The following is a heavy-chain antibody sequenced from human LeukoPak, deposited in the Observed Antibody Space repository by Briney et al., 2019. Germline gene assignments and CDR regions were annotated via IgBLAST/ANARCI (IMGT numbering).Heavy chain of an antibody. J-gene: IGHJ5*02. CDR3: ARDPVVVAASNGRENWFDP. V-gene: IGHV1-24*01. CDR1: GYTLTELS. Sequence: ASVKVSCKVSGYTLTELSMHWVRQAPGKGLEWMGGFDPEDGETIYAQKFQGRVTMTRNTSISTAYMELSSLRSEDTAVYYCARDPVVVAASNGRENWFDPWGQGTLVTVSS. D-gene: IGHD2-15*01. CDR2: FDPEDGET.